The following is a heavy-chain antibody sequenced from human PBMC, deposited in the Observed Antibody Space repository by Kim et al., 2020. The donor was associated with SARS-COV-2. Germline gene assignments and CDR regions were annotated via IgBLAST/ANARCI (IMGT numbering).Heavy chain of an antibody. V-gene: IGHV4-30-2*01. CDR2: IYHSGST. CDR3: ARAKGHYGMDV. CDR1: GGSISSGGYS. J-gene: IGHJ6*02. Sequence: SETLSLTCAVSGGSISSGGYSWSWIRQPPGKGLEWIGYIYHSGSTYYNPSLKSRVTISVDRSKNQFSLKLSSVTAADTAVYYCARAKGHYGMDVWGQGTTVTVSS.